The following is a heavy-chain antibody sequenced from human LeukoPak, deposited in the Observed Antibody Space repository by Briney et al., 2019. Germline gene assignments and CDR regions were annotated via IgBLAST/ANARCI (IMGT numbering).Heavy chain of an antibody. V-gene: IGHV3-66*04. D-gene: IGHD6-25*01. J-gene: IGHJ4*02. CDR2: IYSGGST. CDR3: ARRPDIATAPGAYYFDS. Sequence: TGGSLRLSCAASEFSVGSNYMTWVRQAPGKGLEWVSLIYSGGSTYYADSVKGRFTISRDNSKNTLYLQMNSLSAEDTAVYYCARRPDIATAPGAYYFDSWGQGILVTVSS. CDR1: EFSVGSNY.